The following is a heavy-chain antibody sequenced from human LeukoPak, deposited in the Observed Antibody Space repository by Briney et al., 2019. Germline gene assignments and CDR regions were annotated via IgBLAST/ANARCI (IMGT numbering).Heavy chain of an antibody. J-gene: IGHJ5*02. CDR1: GGSFSGYY. CDR2: INHCGST. CDR3: PRAPPSYYGSGSYLAWFDP. D-gene: IGHD3-10*01. Sequence: PSETLSLTCAVYGGSFSGYYWSWIRQPPGKGLEWIGEINHCGSTNDNPSLKRRATISVRMSKTQSYLKLCSVTAADTAVYYCPRAPPSYYGSGSYLAWFDPWGQGTLVTVSS. V-gene: IGHV4-34*04.